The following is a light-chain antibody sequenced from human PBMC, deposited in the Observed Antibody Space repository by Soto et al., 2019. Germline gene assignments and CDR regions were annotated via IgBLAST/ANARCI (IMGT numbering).Light chain of an antibody. Sequence: QSVLTQPASVSGSPGQSIAISCTGTNSDVGAYNFVSWYQQYPGKAPKLIIHEVNNRPSGVSDRFSGSKSGNTASLTISGLQSDDEADYYCSSFTTXNTRVFGTGTKVTVL. CDR2: EVN. CDR1: NSDVGAYNF. J-gene: IGLJ1*01. V-gene: IGLV2-14*01. CDR3: SSFTTXNTRV.